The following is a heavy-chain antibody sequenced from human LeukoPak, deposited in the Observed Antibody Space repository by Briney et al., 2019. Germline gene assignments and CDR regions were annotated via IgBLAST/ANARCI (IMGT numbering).Heavy chain of an antibody. J-gene: IGHJ4*02. D-gene: IGHD6-13*01. V-gene: IGHV4-4*02. Sequence: TSETLSLTCAVSGGSISSSNWWSWVRQPPGKGLEWIGEIYHSGSTNYNPSLKSRVTISVDKSKNQFSLKLSSVTAADTAVYYCARVAIAAAAPWDYWGQGTLVTVSS. CDR1: GGSISSSNW. CDR2: IYHSGST. CDR3: ARVAIAAAAPWDY.